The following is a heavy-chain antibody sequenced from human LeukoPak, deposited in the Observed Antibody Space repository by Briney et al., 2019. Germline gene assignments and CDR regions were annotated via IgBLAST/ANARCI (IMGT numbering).Heavy chain of an antibody. CDR3: ARGHYELPY. J-gene: IGHJ4*02. V-gene: IGHV3-66*01. D-gene: IGHD3-22*01. CDR2: IYSGGNT. CDR1: GFTVSNNF. Sequence: GGSLRLSCAASGFTVSNNFMTWVRQAPGKGPECVSVIYSGGNTYYADSVKGRFTISRDNSKNTLYLQMNSLRAEDTAVYYCARGHYELPYWGQGTRVTVSS.